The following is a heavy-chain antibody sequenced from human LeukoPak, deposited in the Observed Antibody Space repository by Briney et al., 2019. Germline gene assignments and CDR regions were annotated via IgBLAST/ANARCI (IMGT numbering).Heavy chain of an antibody. CDR1: GFTFSSYS. CDR3: ARDGVTMVRGVKASDAFDI. V-gene: IGHV3-48*01. D-gene: IGHD3-10*01. J-gene: IGHJ3*02. CDR2: ISSSSSTI. Sequence: GGPLRLSCAASGFTFSSYSMNWVRQAPGKGLEWVSYISSSSSTIYYADSVKGRFTISRDNAKNSLYLQMNSLRAEDTAVYYCARDGVTMVRGVKASDAFDIWGQGTMITVSS.